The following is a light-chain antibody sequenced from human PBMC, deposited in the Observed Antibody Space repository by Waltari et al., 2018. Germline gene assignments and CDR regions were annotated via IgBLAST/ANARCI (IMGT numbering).Light chain of an antibody. V-gene: IGLV2-14*03. Sequence: SALTQPASVSGSPGQSITISCTGTSSDVGGYNYFSWYQQHPGKAPKLLIFDVSYRPSGISNRFSGSKSGNTASLTISGLQAEDEADYYCSSYISSDTLELFGGGTSLTVL. CDR1: SSDVGGYNY. J-gene: IGLJ2*01. CDR3: SSYISSDTLEL. CDR2: DVS.